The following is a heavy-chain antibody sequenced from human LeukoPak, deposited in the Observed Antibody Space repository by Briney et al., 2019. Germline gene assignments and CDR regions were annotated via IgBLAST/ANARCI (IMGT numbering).Heavy chain of an antibody. CDR3: ARSGFGGDSYYSDY. J-gene: IGHJ4*02. V-gene: IGHV4-61*02. CDR1: GGSISSGSYY. CDR2: IYTSGST. D-gene: IGHD2-21*01. Sequence: PSETLSLTCTVSGGSISSGSYYWSWIRQPAGKGLEWIGRIYTSGSTNYNPSLKSRVTISVDTSKNQFSLKLSSVTAADTAVYYCARSGFGGDSYYSDYWGQGTLVTVSS.